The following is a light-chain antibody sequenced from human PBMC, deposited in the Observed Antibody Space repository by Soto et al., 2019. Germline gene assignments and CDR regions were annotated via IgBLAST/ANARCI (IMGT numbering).Light chain of an antibody. Sequence: QSALTQPASVSGSPGQSITDSCTGTSSDVGDYKFVSWYRQYPGKAPQLIIFEITNRPSGISDRFYGSRSGNTASLTISGLQTEDEADFYCTSYRRSDTLVFGTATKVTVL. CDR2: EIT. V-gene: IGLV2-14*01. CDR3: TSYRRSDTLV. J-gene: IGLJ1*01. CDR1: SSDVGDYKF.